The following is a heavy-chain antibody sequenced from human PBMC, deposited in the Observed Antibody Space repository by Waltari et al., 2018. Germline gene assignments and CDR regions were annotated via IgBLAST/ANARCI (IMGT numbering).Heavy chain of an antibody. V-gene: IGHV3-7*01. CDR3: ARDPGYSSFDY. CDR1: GFTFSHPW. Sequence: EVQLVQSGGGLVQPGESLRLSCAASGFTFSHPWMSWVRQAPWKGLEFVANMNQDGSQKNYVGSVKGRFTISRDNAKNSLYLQMNSLRAEDTAFYYCARDPGYSSFDYWGQGTLVTVSS. D-gene: IGHD6-19*01. J-gene: IGHJ4*02. CDR2: MNQDGSQK.